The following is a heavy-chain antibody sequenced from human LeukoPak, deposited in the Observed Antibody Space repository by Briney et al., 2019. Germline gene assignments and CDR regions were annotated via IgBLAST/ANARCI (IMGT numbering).Heavy chain of an antibody. V-gene: IGHV1-69*04. Sequence: ASVKLSCKASGATFSSYAISWVRQAPGQRLEWMGRIIPILVIANYAPKFQGRVTITPAKSTSTAYMGLCSLRSGEPTAQPCVRDVVATLGNWFDPWGQGTLVTVSS. CDR1: GATFSSYA. CDR3: VRDVVATLGNWFDP. J-gene: IGHJ5*02. D-gene: IGHD2-21*01. CDR2: IIPILVIA.